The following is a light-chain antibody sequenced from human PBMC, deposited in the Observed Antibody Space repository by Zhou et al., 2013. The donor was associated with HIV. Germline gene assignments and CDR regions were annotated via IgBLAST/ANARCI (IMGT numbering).Light chain of an antibody. Sequence: AIRITQSPSSLSASIGDKVTITCRASQGVGRSLAWYQQKPGKAPNLLIHGASTLNSGVPSRFSGSGSGTEFTLTISSLQPEDFATYYCQQINAYPITFGRGTKVEIK. V-gene: IGKV1-8*01. CDR3: QQINAYPIT. CDR2: GAS. CDR1: QGVGRS. J-gene: IGKJ4*01.